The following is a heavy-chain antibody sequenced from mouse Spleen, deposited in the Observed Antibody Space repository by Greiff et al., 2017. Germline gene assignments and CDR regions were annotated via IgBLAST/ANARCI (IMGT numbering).Heavy chain of an antibody. D-gene: IGHD2-3*01. CDR2: INPNNGGT. CDR1: GYTFTDYY. CDR3: ARGGRVYDGYFDY. V-gene: IGHV1-26*01. Sequence: EVQLQQSGPELVKPGASVKISCKASGYTFTDYYMNWVKQSHGKSLEWIGDINPNNGGTSYNQKFKGKATLTVDKSSSTAYMELRSLTSEDSAVYYCARGGRVYDGYFDYWGQGTTLTVSS. J-gene: IGHJ2*01.